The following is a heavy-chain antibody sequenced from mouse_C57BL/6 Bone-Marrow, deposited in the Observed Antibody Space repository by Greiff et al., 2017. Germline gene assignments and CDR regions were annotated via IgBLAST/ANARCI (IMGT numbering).Heavy chain of an antibody. D-gene: IGHD1-1*01. J-gene: IGHJ1*03. V-gene: IGHV1-72*01. CDR3: AESGYGYWYFDV. CDR2: IDPTSGGT. CDR1: GYTFTSYW. Sequence: VQLQQPGAELVKPGASVKLSCKASGYTFTSYWMHWVKQRPGRGLEWIGRIDPTSGGTKYNEKFKSKATLTVDKPSSTAYMQLSSLPSEDAAVYYCAESGYGYWYFDVWGTGTTVTVSS.